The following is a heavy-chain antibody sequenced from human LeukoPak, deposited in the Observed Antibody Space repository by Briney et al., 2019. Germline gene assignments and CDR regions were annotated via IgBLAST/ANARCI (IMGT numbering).Heavy chain of an antibody. V-gene: IGHV5-51*01. Sequence: GESLKISCKGSGYSFTSYWIGWVRQMPGKGLEWMGIIYPGDSDTRYSPSFQGQVTISADKSIITAYLQWSSLRASDTAMYYCARMGYGSGSYFGFDYWGQGTLVTVSS. CDR1: GYSFTSYW. CDR2: IYPGDSDT. CDR3: ARMGYGSGSYFGFDY. D-gene: IGHD3-10*01. J-gene: IGHJ4*02.